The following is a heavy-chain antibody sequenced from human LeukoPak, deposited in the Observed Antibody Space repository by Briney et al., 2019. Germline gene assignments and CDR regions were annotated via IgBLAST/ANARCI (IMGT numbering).Heavy chain of an antibody. V-gene: IGHV3-33*06. Sequence: GGSLRLSCAASGFTFSGYGMRWVRQAPGRGLEWVAVMWYDGSNKYYANSVKGRFTISRDNSKNTLYLQMNSLRAEDTAVYYCANGDYYDSSGYYPFDYWGQGILVTVSS. D-gene: IGHD3-22*01. CDR2: MWYDGSNK. CDR1: GFTFSGYG. J-gene: IGHJ4*02. CDR3: ANGDYYDSSGYYPFDY.